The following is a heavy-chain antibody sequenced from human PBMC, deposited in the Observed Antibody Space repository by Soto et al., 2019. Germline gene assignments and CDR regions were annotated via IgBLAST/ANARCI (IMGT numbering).Heavy chain of an antibody. CDR3: ERPANTVADHFDL. CDR2: IYPSDSDT. Sequence: GESMKISCQVSGYTFTIYWIGWVRQMPGKGLEWMGIIYPSDSDTRYSPSFQGQVTISADQSINTDYLQWDSLKASATAIYYCERPANTVADHFDLWGQGTPVTVSS. V-gene: IGHV5-51*01. J-gene: IGHJ4*02. D-gene: IGHD4-17*01. CDR1: GYTFTIYW.